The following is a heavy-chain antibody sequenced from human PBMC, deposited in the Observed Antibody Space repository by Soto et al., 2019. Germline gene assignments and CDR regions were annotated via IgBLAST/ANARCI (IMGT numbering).Heavy chain of an antibody. CDR3: AAGGGLPRYY. V-gene: IGHV4-30-2*01. D-gene: IGHD5-12*01. J-gene: IGHJ4*02. CDR2: IYHSGST. CDR1: GGSISSGGYS. Sequence: QVQRQESGSGLVKPSQILSLTCAVSGGSISSGGYSWSWIRQPPGKGLEWIGYIYHSGSTYYNPSLKSRVTISVDRSKNQFSLKLSSVTAADTAVYYCAAGGGLPRYYWGQGTLVTVSS.